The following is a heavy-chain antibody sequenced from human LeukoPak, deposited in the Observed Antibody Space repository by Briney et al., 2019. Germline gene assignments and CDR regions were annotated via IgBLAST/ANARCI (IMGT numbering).Heavy chain of an antibody. V-gene: IGHV1-2*02. CDR1: GYTFTDYY. J-gene: IGHJ5*02. Sequence: ASVKVSCKASGYTFTDYYMHWVRQAPGQGLEWMGWINPKSGDTKYAQKFQGRVTISRDTSISTAYFELSSLRSDDTAVYFCASGHRGDSGYNWFDAWGQGTLVTVSS. D-gene: IGHD2-21*02. CDR2: INPKSGDT. CDR3: ASGHRGDSGYNWFDA.